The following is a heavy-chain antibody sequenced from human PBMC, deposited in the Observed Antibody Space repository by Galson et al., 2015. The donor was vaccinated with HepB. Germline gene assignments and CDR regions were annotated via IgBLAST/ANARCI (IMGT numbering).Heavy chain of an antibody. V-gene: IGHV3-7*01. CDR3: ARTVYPYGSGNDI. Sequence: SLRLSCAVSGFTFSNYWMSWVRQAPGKGLEWVGNIKQDGSEKFYVDSVKGRFTISRDNAKNLLYLQMNTLRVEDTAVYYCARTVYPYGSGNDIWGQGTMVTVSS. CDR1: GFTFSNYW. CDR2: IKQDGSEK. J-gene: IGHJ3*02. D-gene: IGHD3-10*01.